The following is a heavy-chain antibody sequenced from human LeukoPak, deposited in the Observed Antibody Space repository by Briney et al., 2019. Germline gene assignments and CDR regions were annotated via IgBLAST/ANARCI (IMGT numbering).Heavy chain of an antibody. Sequence: PGGSLRLSCAATGFIFSNYAMNWVRQAPGKGLEWVSGISWNSGSIGYADSVKGRFTISRDNAKNSLYLQMNSLRAEDTALYYCAKDNADYDSSGQFDYWGQGTLVTVSS. V-gene: IGHV3-9*01. CDR3: AKDNADYDSSGQFDY. CDR1: GFIFSNYA. D-gene: IGHD3-22*01. CDR2: ISWNSGSI. J-gene: IGHJ4*02.